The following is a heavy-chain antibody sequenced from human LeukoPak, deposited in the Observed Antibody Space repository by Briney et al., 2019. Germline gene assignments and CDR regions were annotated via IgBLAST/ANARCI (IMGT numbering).Heavy chain of an antibody. CDR2: IYYTGSV. Sequence: SETLSLTCTVSGASLSTGGFDWTWIRQPPGEGREWIGYIYYTGSVDYNASLKSRLTISLDTSQNRFSLKLNSVTAADTAVYYCARDHRYYFGSQTSTLDVWGQGTAVTVSS. V-gene: IGHV4-31*03. J-gene: IGHJ6*02. CDR3: ARDHRYYFGSQTSTLDV. D-gene: IGHD3-10*01. CDR1: GASLSTGGFD.